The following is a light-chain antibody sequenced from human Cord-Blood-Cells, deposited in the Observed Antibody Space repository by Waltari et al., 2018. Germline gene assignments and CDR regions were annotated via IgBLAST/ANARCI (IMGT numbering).Light chain of an antibody. J-gene: IGKJ4*01. Sequence: EIVLTQSPATLSLSPGERATLSCRASQSVSSYLAWYQQNPGQAPRLLIFDASNRATGIPAKFSGSGSGTDFTLTISSLGPEDFAVYYCQQRSNWPALTFGGGTKVEIK. CDR2: DAS. CDR1: QSVSSY. V-gene: IGKV3-11*01. CDR3: QQRSNWPALT.